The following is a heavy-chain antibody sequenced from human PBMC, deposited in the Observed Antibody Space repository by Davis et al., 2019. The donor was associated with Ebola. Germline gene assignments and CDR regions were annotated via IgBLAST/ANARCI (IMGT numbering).Heavy chain of an antibody. CDR1: GFTFRNYW. D-gene: IGHD1-26*01. CDR2: IKQDGSGK. CDR3: ARVREYGRDV. J-gene: IGHJ6*02. Sequence: GGSLRLSCVASGFTFRNYWMSWVRQAPGKGLEWVANIKQDGSGKYYVDSVKGRFTISRDNAKNSLYLQMNSLRAEDTALYYCARVREYGRDVWGQGTTVTVSS. V-gene: IGHV3-7*03.